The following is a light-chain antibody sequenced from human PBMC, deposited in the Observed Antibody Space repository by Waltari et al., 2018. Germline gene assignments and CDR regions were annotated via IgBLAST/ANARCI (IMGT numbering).Light chain of an antibody. CDR3: QHYLRLPAT. CDR2: YAS. J-gene: IGKJ1*01. Sequence: EIVLPPSPGTLSLSPGERATLSCRARQSVNRYFAWYQPKPGQAPRLLIYYASTRATGIPDRFSGSGSGTDFSLTISRLEPEDYAVYHCQHYLRLPATFGQGTKVEIK. CDR1: QSVNRY. V-gene: IGKV3-20*01.